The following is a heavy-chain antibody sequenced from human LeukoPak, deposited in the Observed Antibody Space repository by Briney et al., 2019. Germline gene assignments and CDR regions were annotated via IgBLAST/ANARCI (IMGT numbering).Heavy chain of an antibody. CDR1: GFTFSNAW. Sequence: KSGGSLRLSCAASGFTFSNAWMSWIRQAPGKGLEWVSYISSSGSTIYYADSVKGRFTISRDNAKNSLYLQMNSLRAEDTAVYYCASRGYSGYGHTYYYDSSGYYGAPFDYWGQGTLVTVSS. CDR3: ASRGYSGYGHTYYYDSSGYYGAPFDY. V-gene: IGHV3-11*01. J-gene: IGHJ4*02. D-gene: IGHD3-22*01. CDR2: ISSSGSTI.